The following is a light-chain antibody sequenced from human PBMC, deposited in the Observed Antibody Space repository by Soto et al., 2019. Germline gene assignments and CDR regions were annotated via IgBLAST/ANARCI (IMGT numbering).Light chain of an antibody. CDR2: DVS. CDR1: SYNIGNNY. J-gene: IGLJ1*01. Sequence: QSVLTQPPSASGSPGQRVTISCSGGSYNIGNNYVYWYQQLPGTAPKLMIYDVSKRPSGVPDRFSGSKSGNTASLTISGLQAEDEADYYCCSYAGSYTYVFGTGTKVTVL. CDR3: CSYAGSYTYV. V-gene: IGLV1-47*02.